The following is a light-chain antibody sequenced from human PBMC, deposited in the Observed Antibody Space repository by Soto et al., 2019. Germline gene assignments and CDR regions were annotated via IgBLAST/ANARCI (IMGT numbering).Light chain of an antibody. Sequence: EIVLTQSPGTLSLSPGERATLSCRASQSVNSNYLAWYQQKHGQAPRLLIYGASRRAPGIAASFSGSGSGTDFVLTISRLEPEDFAVYYCQQYGMSPLTFGQGTKVEIK. CDR2: GAS. CDR3: QQYGMSPLT. CDR1: QSVNSNY. J-gene: IGKJ2*01. V-gene: IGKV3-20*01.